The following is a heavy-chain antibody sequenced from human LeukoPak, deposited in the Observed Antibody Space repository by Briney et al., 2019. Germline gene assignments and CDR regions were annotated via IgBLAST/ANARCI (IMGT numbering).Heavy chain of an antibody. V-gene: IGHV4-38-2*02. CDR2: IDHSGGT. CDR3: ARLLGNYYFYMDV. CDR1: DYSASSVYF. Sequence: SSETMSLTCTVSDYSASSVYFWGWIRQPPGKGREWVGHIDHSGGTSFNPSLKSRLTISTDRSKNKLSLNLSSVTAADTAGYCCARLLGNYYFYMDVWGKGTTVTVSS. J-gene: IGHJ6*03. D-gene: IGHD7-27*01.